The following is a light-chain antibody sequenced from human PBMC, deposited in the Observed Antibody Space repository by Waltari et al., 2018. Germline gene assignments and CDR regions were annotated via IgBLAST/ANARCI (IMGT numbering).Light chain of an antibody. CDR1: SSDIGAYQY. V-gene: IGLV2-14*01. J-gene: IGLJ3*02. CDR3: SSYTSDSTVV. CDR2: EVS. Sequence: QSALTQPASVSGSPGQSITISCTGTSSDIGAYQYVSWYQQHPGNAPKLMIHEVSNRPSGVSHRFSGSKSGITASLTISGLQPEDEADYYCSSYTSDSTVVFGGGTRLTVL.